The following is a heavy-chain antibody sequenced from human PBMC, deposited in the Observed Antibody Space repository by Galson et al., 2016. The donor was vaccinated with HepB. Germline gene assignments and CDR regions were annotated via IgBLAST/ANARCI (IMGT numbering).Heavy chain of an antibody. V-gene: IGHV4-61*08. CDR3: ARVPIGVSASYSYY. CDR2: IYFTGTT. Sequence: SETLSLTCTVSGGSVSSGDFYWNWIRQPPGRGLEWIGFIYFTGTTNYNPSLERRVTMSVDTSKNQFSLNLNSVTAADTAIYYCARVPIGVSASYSYYWGLGTLVTVSS. D-gene: IGHD5/OR15-5a*01. J-gene: IGHJ4*02. CDR1: GGSVSSGDFY.